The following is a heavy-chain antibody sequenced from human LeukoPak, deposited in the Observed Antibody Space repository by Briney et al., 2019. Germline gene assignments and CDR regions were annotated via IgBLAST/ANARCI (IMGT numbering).Heavy chain of an antibody. J-gene: IGHJ5*02. V-gene: IGHV5-51*01. D-gene: IGHD2-21*02. Sequence: GESLKISCKGSGYSFTSYWIAWVRQMPGKGLEWMGIIYPVDSDTRYSPSFQGQVTISADKSISTAYLQWSSLKASDTAMYYCARLPYCGGDCYPNWFDPWGQGTLVTVSS. CDR2: IYPVDSDT. CDR1: GYSFTSYW. CDR3: ARLPYCGGDCYPNWFDP.